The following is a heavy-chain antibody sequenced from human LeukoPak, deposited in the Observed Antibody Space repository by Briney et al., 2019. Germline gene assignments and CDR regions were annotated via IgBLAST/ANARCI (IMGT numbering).Heavy chain of an antibody. V-gene: IGHV3-7*01. D-gene: IGHD1-26*01. CDR2: IKEDGTEK. Sequence: PGGSLRLSCAGSGFTFSDFWMTWVRQTPGKGREWVANIKEDGTEKNLVDSVKGRFTISRDNTKNSLYLQMNSLRAEDTAVYYCARDPSQWELLLGGHHNFDYWGQGTLVTVSS. CDR3: ARDPSQWELLLGGHHNFDY. CDR1: GFTFSDFW. J-gene: IGHJ4*02.